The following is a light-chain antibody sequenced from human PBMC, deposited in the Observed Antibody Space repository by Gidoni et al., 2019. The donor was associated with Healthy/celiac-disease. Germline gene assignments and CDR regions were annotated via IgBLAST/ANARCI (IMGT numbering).Light chain of an antibody. V-gene: IGKV3-20*01. CDR3: QQYGSSPFT. CDR1: QSVSSSY. J-gene: IGKJ5*01. CDR2: GAS. Sequence: EIVLKQSPGTLSLFPGERATLSCRASQSVSSSYLAWYQQKPGQAPRLLIYGASSRATGIPDRFSGSGSGTDFTLTISRLEPEDFAVYYCQQYGSSPFTFGQGTRLEIK.